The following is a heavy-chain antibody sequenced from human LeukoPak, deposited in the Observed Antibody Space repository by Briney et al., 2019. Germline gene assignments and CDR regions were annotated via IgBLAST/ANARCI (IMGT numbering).Heavy chain of an antibody. J-gene: IGHJ4*02. V-gene: IGHV1-69*13. CDR1: GGTFSSYA. CDR2: IIPIFGTA. CDR3: ARDPVGYGGNSGFDY. Sequence: SVKVSCKASGGTFSSYAISWVRQAPGQGLEWMGGIIPIFGTANYAQKFQGRVTITADESTSTAYMELSSLRSEDTAVYYYARDPVGYGGNSGFDYWGQGTLVTVSS. D-gene: IGHD4-23*01.